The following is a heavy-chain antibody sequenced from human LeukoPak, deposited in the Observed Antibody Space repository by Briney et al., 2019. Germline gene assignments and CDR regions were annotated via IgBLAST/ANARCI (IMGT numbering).Heavy chain of an antibody. V-gene: IGHV5-51*01. CDR3: ARYGRGVGASRDWFDP. D-gene: IGHD3-10*02. CDR1: GYSFTIYW. CDR2: IYPGDSDT. Sequence: GESLKISCKGSGYSFTIYWIGWVRQLPGKGLEWMGIIYPGDSDTRYSPSFQGQVTISADKSISTAYLQWNSLKASDTAIYYCARYGRGVGASRDWFDPWGQGTLVTVSS. J-gene: IGHJ5*02.